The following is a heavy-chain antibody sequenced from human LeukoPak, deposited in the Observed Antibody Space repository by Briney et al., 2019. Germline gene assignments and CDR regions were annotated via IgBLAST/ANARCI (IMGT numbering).Heavy chain of an antibody. D-gene: IGHD6-13*01. Sequence: GGSLRLSCVASGFTFSSYWMSWVRQAPGKGLEWVANIKQDGSEKYYVDSVKGRFTISRDNAKNSLYLQMNSLRAEDTAVYYCARDGIAAAGYYFDYWGQGTLVTVSS. CDR1: GFTFSSYW. J-gene: IGHJ4*02. V-gene: IGHV3-7*01. CDR3: ARDGIAAAGYYFDY. CDR2: IKQDGSEK.